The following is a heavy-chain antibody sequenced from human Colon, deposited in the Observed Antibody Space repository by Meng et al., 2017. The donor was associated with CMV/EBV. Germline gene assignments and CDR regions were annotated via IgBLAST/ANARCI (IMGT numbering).Heavy chain of an antibody. Sequence: VQLLGYGVGLVHPGGSLRLSCSASGFTFRNYAMSWVRQAPGKGLEWVSAINSDGDSTYSADSVKGRFTISRDNFKNTLSLQMNSLRAEDTAVYYCAKGTASGSLYYFDYWGQGALVTVSS. D-gene: IGHD6-13*01. V-gene: IGHV3-23*01. CDR1: GFTFRNYA. CDR3: AKGTASGSLYYFDY. CDR2: INSDGDST. J-gene: IGHJ4*02.